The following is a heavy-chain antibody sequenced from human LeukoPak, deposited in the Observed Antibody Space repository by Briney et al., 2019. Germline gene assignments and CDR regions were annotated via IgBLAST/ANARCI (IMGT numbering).Heavy chain of an antibody. V-gene: IGHV1-18*01. CDR1: GYTFTSYG. CDR3: ARVDLLTGYYFFDY. CDR2: ISAYNGNT. J-gene: IGHJ4*02. D-gene: IGHD3-9*01. Sequence: ASAKVSCKASGYTFTSYGISWVRQAPGQGLEWMGWISAYNGNTNYAQKFQGRVTMTTETSTSTAYMELGSLGPDETAVYYCARVDLLTGYYFFDYWGQGTLVTVSS.